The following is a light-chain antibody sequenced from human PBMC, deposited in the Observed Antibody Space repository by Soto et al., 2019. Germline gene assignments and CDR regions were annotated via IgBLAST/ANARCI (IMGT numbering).Light chain of an antibody. V-gene: IGLV2-14*01. CDR2: EVT. J-gene: IGLJ3*02. CDR3: SSYTSRDTLG. Sequence: QSVLTQPASVSGSPGQSITISCTGTSSDVGAYYSVSWYQQHPGKAPKLMIYEVTNRPSGVSNRFSASKSGNTASLTISGLQAEDEADYYCSSYTSRDTLGFGGGTKLTVL. CDR1: SSDVGAYYS.